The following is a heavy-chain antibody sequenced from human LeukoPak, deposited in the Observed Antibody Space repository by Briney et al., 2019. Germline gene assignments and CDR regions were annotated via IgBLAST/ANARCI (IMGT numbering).Heavy chain of an antibody. CDR3: TTDFRPLYYYGSGSRDY. D-gene: IGHD3-10*01. Sequence: GGSLRLSCAAPGFTFSNAWMSWVRQAPGKGLEWVGRIKSKTDGGTTDYAAPVKGRFTISRDDSKNTLYLQMNSLKTEDTAVYYCTTDFRPLYYYGSGSRDYWGQGTLVTVSS. V-gene: IGHV3-15*01. J-gene: IGHJ4*02. CDR2: IKSKTDGGTT. CDR1: GFTFSNAW.